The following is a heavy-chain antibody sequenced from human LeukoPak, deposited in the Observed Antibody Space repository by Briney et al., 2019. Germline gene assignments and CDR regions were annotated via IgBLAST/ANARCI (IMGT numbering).Heavy chain of an antibody. CDR3: ARGESYYYDSSGYYFY. Sequence: PSETLSLTCTVSGGSISSYYWSWIRQPPGKGLEWIGYIYYSGSTNYNPSLKSRVTISVDTSKNQFSLKLSSVTAADTAVYYCARGESYYYDSSGYYFYWGQGTLVTVSS. D-gene: IGHD3-22*01. V-gene: IGHV4-59*01. J-gene: IGHJ4*02. CDR2: IYYSGST. CDR1: GGSISSYY.